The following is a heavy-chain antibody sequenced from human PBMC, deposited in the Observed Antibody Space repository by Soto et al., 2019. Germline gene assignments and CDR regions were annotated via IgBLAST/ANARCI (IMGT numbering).Heavy chain of an antibody. J-gene: IGHJ3*02. V-gene: IGHV4-34*01. CDR1: GGSFSGYY. Sequence: XETLSLTCAVDGGSFSGYYWSWIRQPPGKGLEWIGEINHSGSTNYNPSPKSRVTISVDTSKNQFSLKLSSVTAADTAVYYCARAPRWNNWNPWSGAFDIWGQGTMVTVSS. D-gene: IGHD1-20*01. CDR2: INHSGST. CDR3: ARAPRWNNWNPWSGAFDI.